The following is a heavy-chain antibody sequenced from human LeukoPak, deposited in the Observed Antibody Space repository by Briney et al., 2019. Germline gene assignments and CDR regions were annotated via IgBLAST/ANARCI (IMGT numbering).Heavy chain of an antibody. CDR1: GFTSSSYA. D-gene: IGHD2-2*01. J-gene: IGHJ5*02. CDR2: ISYDGSNK. CDR3: ARDGGGYQLPLGWFDP. V-gene: IGHV3-30-3*01. Sequence: PGGSLRLSCAASGFTSSSYAMHWVRQAPGKGLEWVAVISYDGSNKYYADSVKGRFPISRDNSKNTLYLQMNSLRAEDTAVYYCARDGGGYQLPLGWFDPWGQGTLVTVSS.